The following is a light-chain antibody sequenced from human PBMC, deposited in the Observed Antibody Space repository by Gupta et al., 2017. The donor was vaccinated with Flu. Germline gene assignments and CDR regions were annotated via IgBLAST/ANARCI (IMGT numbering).Light chain of an antibody. J-gene: IGLJ2*01. CDR3: YSAADNSWF. CDR2: KDI. V-gene: IGLV3-27*01. Sequence: SYELRQPASVSVSPGQTATIPCSGDLLAKKYFRWPQHKPGPAPVLVIHKDIERPSGIPARFSGSNSGTTVTLTSSGVQFDDEADYYCYSAADNSWFFGGGTKLIVL. CDR1: LLAKKY.